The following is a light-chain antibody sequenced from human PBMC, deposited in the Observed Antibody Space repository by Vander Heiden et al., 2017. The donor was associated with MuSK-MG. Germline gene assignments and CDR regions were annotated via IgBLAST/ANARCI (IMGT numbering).Light chain of an antibody. V-gene: IGKV4-1*01. J-gene: IGKJ1*01. CDR1: QSVLYSSNNKNY. CDR3: QQYYSTPWT. Sequence: DIVMTQSPDSLAVSLGERATINCRSSQSVLYSSNNKNYLAWYQHKPGQPPKLLIYCASTRESGVPYRFSGSGSGTDFTLTISSLQAEDVAVYYCQQYYSTPWTFGQGTKVEVK. CDR2: CAS.